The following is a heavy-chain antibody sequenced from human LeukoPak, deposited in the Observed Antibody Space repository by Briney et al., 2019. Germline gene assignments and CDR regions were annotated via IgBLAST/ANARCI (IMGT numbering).Heavy chain of an antibody. CDR1: GYTFTSYG. CDR2: ISAYNGNT. CDR3: ARDLGADIVVVVAATFWFDH. V-gene: IGHV1-18*01. Sequence: ASVKVSCKASGYTFTSYGISWVRQAPGQGLEWMGWISAYNGNTNYAQKLQGRVTMTTDTSTSTAYMELRSLRSDDTAVYYCARDLGADIVVVVAATFWFDHWGQGTLVTVSS. J-gene: IGHJ5*02. D-gene: IGHD2-15*01.